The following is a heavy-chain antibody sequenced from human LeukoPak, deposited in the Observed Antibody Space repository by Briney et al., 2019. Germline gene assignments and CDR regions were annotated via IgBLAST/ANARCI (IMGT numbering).Heavy chain of an antibody. CDR2: ISAYNGNT. V-gene: IGHV1-18*01. CDR1: GYTFTSYG. J-gene: IGHJ3*02. CDR3: ARPYYDILTGWETDAFDI. Sequence: GSVTVSCKASGYTFTSYGISWVRQAPGQGLEWMGWISAYNGNTNYAQKLQGRVTMTTDTSTSTAYMELRSLRSDDTAVYYCARPYYDILTGWETDAFDIWGQGTMVTVSS. D-gene: IGHD3-9*01.